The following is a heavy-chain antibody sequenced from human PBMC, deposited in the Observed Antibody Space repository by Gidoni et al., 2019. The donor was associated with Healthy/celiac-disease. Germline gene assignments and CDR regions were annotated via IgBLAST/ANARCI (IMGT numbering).Heavy chain of an antibody. J-gene: IGHJ6*03. D-gene: IGHD3-3*01. CDR1: RFAFSSYA. CDR2: ISYDGSNK. CDR3: ARGLGVVMLMDV. Sequence: HVQLVESGGGVVQPGRSLRFPCPASRFAFSSYAMHWVRQAPGTGREWVAVISYDGSNKYYADSVKGRFTISRDNSKNTLYLQMNSLRAEDTAVYYCARGLGVVMLMDVWGKGTTVTVSS. V-gene: IGHV3-30-3*01.